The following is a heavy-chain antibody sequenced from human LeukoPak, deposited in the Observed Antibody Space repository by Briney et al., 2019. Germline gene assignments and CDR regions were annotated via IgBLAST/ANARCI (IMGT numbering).Heavy chain of an antibody. CDR1: GDSVNNDIYY. J-gene: IGHJ4*02. V-gene: IGHV4-61*01. Sequence: PSETLSLTCTVSGDSVNNDIYYWSWIRQPPGKGLEWIGYIISSGTTKYNPSLKSRVTISLDTSTNQFSLKVTSVTAADTAVYYCASKGGYYSYRLDYWGQGTLVTVSS. D-gene: IGHD3-22*01. CDR3: ASKGGYYSYRLDY. CDR2: IISSGTT.